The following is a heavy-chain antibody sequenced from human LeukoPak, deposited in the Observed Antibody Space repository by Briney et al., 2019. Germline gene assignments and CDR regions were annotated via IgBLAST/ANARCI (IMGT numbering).Heavy chain of an antibody. CDR1: RLTFGSYG. J-gene: IGHJ4*02. Sequence: RGGSLTLSCALSRLTFGSYGMHGVPGAPDEGVGCVAGISYEGSKKYYTHSVRVRFPISRHRSKNTVSLQLDSQRPEDRPLFYCAKSPGRAAAGYIDYWGEGTLVTVPS. CDR3: AKSPGRAAAGYIDY. CDR2: ISYEGSKK. V-gene: IGHV3-30*18. D-gene: IGHD6-13*01.